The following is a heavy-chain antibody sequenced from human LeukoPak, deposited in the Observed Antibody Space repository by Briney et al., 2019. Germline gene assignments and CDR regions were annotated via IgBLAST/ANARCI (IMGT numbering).Heavy chain of an antibody. V-gene: IGHV3-23*01. J-gene: IGHJ4*02. Sequence: GGSLRLSCAASGFTFSSYAMSWVRQAPGKGLEWVSGISGSGGRTYYADSVKGRFTISRDNSKNTLYLQMNSLRAEDTAVYYCAKDPTYYDILTGYFFPSFDYWGQGTLVTVSS. D-gene: IGHD3-9*01. CDR1: GFTFSSYA. CDR2: ISGSGGRT. CDR3: AKDPTYYDILTGYFFPSFDY.